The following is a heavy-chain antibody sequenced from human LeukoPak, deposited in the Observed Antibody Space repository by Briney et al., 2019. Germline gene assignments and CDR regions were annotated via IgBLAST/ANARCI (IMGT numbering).Heavy chain of an antibody. D-gene: IGHD3-22*01. Sequence: PSETLSLTCTVSGGSISSSSYYWGWIRQPPGKGLEWIGNIYYSGSTYYNPSLKSRVTISEDTSKNQFSLKLSSVTAADTAVYYCARHSYYYDSSNSYYYFDYWGQGTLVTVSS. CDR3: ARHSYYYDSSNSYYYFDY. CDR2: IYYSGST. V-gene: IGHV4-39*01. CDR1: GGSISSSSYY. J-gene: IGHJ4*02.